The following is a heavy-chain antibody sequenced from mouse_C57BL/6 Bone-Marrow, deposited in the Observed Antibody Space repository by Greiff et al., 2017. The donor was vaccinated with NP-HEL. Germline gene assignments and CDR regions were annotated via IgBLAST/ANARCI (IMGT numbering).Heavy chain of an antibody. CDR2: IYPGSGNT. CDR3: ARSGMITFDY. CDR1: GYTFTDYY. V-gene: IGHV1-76*01. D-gene: IGHD2-4*01. J-gene: IGHJ2*01. Sequence: QVQLQQSGAELVRPGASVKLSCKASGYTFTDYYINWVQQRPGQGLEWIARIYPGSGNTYYNEKFKGKATLTAEKSSSTAYMQLSSLTSEDSAVYFCARSGMITFDYWGQGTTLTVSS.